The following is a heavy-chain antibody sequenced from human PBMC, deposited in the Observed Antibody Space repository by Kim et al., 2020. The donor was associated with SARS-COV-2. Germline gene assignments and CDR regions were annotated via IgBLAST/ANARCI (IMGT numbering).Heavy chain of an antibody. CDR3: ASLDYCGGDCVRTYYYYYMDV. J-gene: IGHJ6*03. D-gene: IGHD2-21*01. CDR1: GGTFSSYA. CDR2: IIPIFGTA. Sequence: SVKVSCKASGGTFSSYAISWVRQAPGQGLEWMGGIIPIFGTANYAQKFQGRVTITADESTSTAYMELSSLRSEDTAVYYCASLDYCGGDCVRTYYYYYMDVWGKGTTVTVSS. V-gene: IGHV1-69*13.